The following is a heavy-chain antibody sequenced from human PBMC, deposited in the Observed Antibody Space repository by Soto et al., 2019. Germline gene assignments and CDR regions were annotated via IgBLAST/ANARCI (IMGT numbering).Heavy chain of an antibody. J-gene: IGHJ3*02. Sequence: EVQLVESGGGLVQPGGSLRLSCAAYGFTFSRYWMSWVRQAPGKGLEWVANIKQDGSKKYYVESVKGRITMSRDNTKNSLDLQMISLRAEDTAVYYCVRDDARRTNDFGSGHYTTDAFDIWGQGRMVTVSS. CDR2: IKQDGSKK. V-gene: IGHV3-7*01. CDR3: VRDDARRTNDFGSGHYTTDAFDI. D-gene: IGHD3-3*01. CDR1: GFTFSRYW.